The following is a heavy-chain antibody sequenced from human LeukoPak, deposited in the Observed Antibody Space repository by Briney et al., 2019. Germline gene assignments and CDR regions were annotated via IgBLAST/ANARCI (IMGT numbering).Heavy chain of an antibody. Sequence: ASVKVSCKVSGYTLTELSMHWVRQAPGQRLEWMGWINAGNGNTKYSQKFQGRVTITRDTSASTAYMELSSLRSEDTAVYYCARVALGYSYGHFDYWGQGTLVTVSS. CDR3: ARVALGYSYGHFDY. V-gene: IGHV1-3*01. D-gene: IGHD5-18*01. J-gene: IGHJ4*02. CDR1: GYTLTELS. CDR2: INAGNGNT.